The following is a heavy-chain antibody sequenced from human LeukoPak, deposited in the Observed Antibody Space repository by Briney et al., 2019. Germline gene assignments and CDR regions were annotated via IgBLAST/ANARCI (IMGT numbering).Heavy chain of an antibody. Sequence: PGGSLRLSCAASGFTFSSYAMSWVRQAPGKGLEWVSAISGSGGSTCYADSVKGRFTISRDNSKNTLYLQMNSLRAEDTAVYYCAKDGRGVVTNWFDPWGQGTLVTVSS. CDR2: ISGSGGST. V-gene: IGHV3-23*01. CDR3: AKDGRGVVTNWFDP. J-gene: IGHJ5*02. D-gene: IGHD3-3*01. CDR1: GFTFSSYA.